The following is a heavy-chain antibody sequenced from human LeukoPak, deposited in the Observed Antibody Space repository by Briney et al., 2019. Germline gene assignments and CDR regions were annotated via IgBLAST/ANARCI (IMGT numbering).Heavy chain of an antibody. CDR3: ARGDDILTGPIHYYYYYYMDV. V-gene: IGHV3-21*01. D-gene: IGHD3-9*01. Sequence: KPGGSLRLSCAASGFTFSSYSMNWVRQAPGKGLEWVSSISSSSSYIYYADSVKGRFTISRDNAKNSLYLQMNSLRAEDTAVYYCARGDDILTGPIHYYYYYYMDVWGKGTTVTVSS. J-gene: IGHJ6*03. CDR2: ISSSSSYI. CDR1: GFTFSSYS.